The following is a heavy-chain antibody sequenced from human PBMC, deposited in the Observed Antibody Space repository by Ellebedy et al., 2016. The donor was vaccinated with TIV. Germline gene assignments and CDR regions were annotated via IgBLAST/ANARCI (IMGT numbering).Heavy chain of an antibody. CDR1: GFTFSSYG. D-gene: IGHD6-19*01. CDR3: AKDNSGWYYFDY. CDR2: ISYDGSNK. Sequence: GGSLRLSXAASGFTFSSYGMHWVRQAPGKGLEWVAVISYDGSNKYYADSVKGRFTISRDNSKNTLYLQMNSLRAEDTAVYYCAKDNSGWYYFDYWGQGTLVTVSS. V-gene: IGHV3-30*18. J-gene: IGHJ4*02.